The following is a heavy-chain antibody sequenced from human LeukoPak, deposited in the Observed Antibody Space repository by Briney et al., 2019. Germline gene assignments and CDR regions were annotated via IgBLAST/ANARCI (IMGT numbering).Heavy chain of an antibody. D-gene: IGHD6-13*01. CDR2: IYYSGST. Sequence: SEALSLTCTVSGYSISSDYYGSWIRQPPGKGLEWIGYIYYSGSTNYNPSLKSRVTISVGTSKNQFSLKLSSVTAADTAVYYCARVEYDGIAAAGSLDYWGQGTLVTVSS. J-gene: IGHJ4*02. CDR3: ARVEYDGIAAAGSLDY. CDR1: GYSISSDYY. V-gene: IGHV4-61*01.